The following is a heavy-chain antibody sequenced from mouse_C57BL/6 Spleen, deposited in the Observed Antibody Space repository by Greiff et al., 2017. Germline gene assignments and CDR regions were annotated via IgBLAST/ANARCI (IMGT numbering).Heavy chain of an antibody. Sequence: VQLQQPGAEPVRPGTSVKLSCKASGYTFTSYWMHWVKQRPGQGLEWIGVIDPSDSYTNYNQKFKGKATLTVDTSSSTAYMQLSSLTSEDSAVYYCARRIAQASWFAYWGQGTLVTVSA. V-gene: IGHV1-59*01. CDR1: GYTFTSYW. J-gene: IGHJ3*01. CDR2: IDPSDSYT. CDR3: ARRIAQASWFAY. D-gene: IGHD3-2*02.